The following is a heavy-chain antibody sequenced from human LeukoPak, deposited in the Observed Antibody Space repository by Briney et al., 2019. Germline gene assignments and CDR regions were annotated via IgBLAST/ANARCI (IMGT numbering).Heavy chain of an antibody. CDR3: ARAMATLYYYYYGMDV. Sequence: SETLSLTCAVYGGSFSGYYWSWIRQPPGKGLEWIGEINHSGSTNYNPSLKSRVTISVDTSKNQFSLKLSSVTAADTAVYYCARAMATLYYYYYGMDVWGQGTTVTVSS. CDR1: GGSFSGYY. D-gene: IGHD2-15*01. CDR2: INHSGST. V-gene: IGHV4-34*01. J-gene: IGHJ6*02.